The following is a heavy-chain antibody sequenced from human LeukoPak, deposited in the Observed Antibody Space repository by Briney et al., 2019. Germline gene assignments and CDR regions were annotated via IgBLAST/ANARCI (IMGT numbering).Heavy chain of an antibody. CDR3: ARVTGGYNLVDY. CDR1: GFSFSSYW. D-gene: IGHD5-24*01. V-gene: IGHV3-7*01. CDR2: INQHGSET. Sequence: PGGSLRLSCEVSGFSFSSYWMTWVRQAPGKGLEWVANINQHGSETYYVDSVKGRFIISRDNAKNSLFLQMNSLRAEDTAVYYCARVTGGYNLVDYWGQGTLVTVSS. J-gene: IGHJ4*02.